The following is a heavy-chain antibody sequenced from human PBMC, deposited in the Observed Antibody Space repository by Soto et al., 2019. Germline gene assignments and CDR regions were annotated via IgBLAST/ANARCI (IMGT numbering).Heavy chain of an antibody. CDR1: GGSISSYY. D-gene: IGHD5-18*01. CDR3: ARRYGYSFDF. CDR2: IYYSGTT. Sequence: QVQLQESGPGLVKPSETLSLTCTVSGGSISSYYWSWIRQPPGKGLEWIGYIYYSGTTNYNPSLXRSAXIXLDTSKNQFSLKLSSVTAADTAVYYCARRYGYSFDFWGQGTLVTASS. V-gene: IGHV4-59*01. J-gene: IGHJ4*02.